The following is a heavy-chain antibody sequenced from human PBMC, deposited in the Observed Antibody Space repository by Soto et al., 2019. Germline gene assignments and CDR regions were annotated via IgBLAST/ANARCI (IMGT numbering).Heavy chain of an antibody. J-gene: IGHJ6*02. V-gene: IGHV1-3*01. D-gene: IGHD3-16*01. CDR3: ARDLAMDV. CDR2: INAGNGNR. Sequence: ASVKVSCKASGYTFTSYAMLWVRQAPGQRLEWMGWINAGNGNRKYSQKFQGRVTITRDTSASTAYMELSSLRSEDTAVYYCARDLAMDVWGQGTTVTVSS. CDR1: GYTFTSYA.